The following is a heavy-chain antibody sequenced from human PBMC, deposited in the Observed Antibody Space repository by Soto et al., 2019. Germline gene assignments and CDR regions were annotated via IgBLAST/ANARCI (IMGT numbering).Heavy chain of an antibody. V-gene: IGHV3-23*01. CDR3: AKDIMTTGIHDAFDI. CDR1: GFTFSKYA. CDR2: ISASGGST. Sequence: GGSLRLSCAASGFTFSKYAMNWVRQAPGKGLEWVSGISASGGSTNYADSVKGRFTISRDNSKNTLYLQMNSLRAEDTAVYYCAKDIMTTGIHDAFDIWGQGTMVTVSS. D-gene: IGHD4-4*01. J-gene: IGHJ3*02.